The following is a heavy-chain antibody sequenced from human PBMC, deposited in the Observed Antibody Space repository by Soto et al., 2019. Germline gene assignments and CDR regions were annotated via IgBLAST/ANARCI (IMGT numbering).Heavy chain of an antibody. V-gene: IGHV1-18*01. CDR1: GYTFTSYG. J-gene: IGHJ6*03. CDR3: ARELGYCSSTSCYADYYYYYYMDV. CDR2: ISAYNGNT. Sequence: ASVKVSCKASGYTFTSYGISWVRQAPGQGLEWMGWISAYNGNTNYALKLQGRVTMTTDTSTGTAYMELGSLRSDDTAVYYCARELGYCSSTSCYADYYYYYYMDVWGKGTTVTVSS. D-gene: IGHD2-2*01.